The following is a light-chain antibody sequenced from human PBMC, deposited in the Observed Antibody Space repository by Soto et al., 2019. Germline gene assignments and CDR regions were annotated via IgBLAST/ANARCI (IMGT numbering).Light chain of an antibody. CDR3: QQYGSSPRT. V-gene: IGKV3-20*01. CDR2: GAS. CDR1: QSVSSSY. Sequence: PVDIATLSCMASQSVSSSYLAWYQQKPGQAPRLLIYGASSRATGIPDRFSGSGSGTDFTLTISRLEPEDFAVYYCQQYGSSPRTFGQGTKVDIK. J-gene: IGKJ1*01.